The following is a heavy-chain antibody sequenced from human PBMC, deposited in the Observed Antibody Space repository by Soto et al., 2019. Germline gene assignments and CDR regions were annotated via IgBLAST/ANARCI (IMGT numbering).Heavy chain of an antibody. Sequence: SETLSLTCTVSGGSISSSSYYWGWIRQPPGKGLEWIGSIYYSGSTYYSASLKSRVTISVDMTKNQSSLKLSSVTAADTGVYYCARIGDFWSGFFGCMDVWGQGTTVTVSS. D-gene: IGHD3-3*01. J-gene: IGHJ6*02. CDR3: ARIGDFWSGFFGCMDV. CDR2: IYYSGST. CDR1: GGSISSSSYY. V-gene: IGHV4-39*01.